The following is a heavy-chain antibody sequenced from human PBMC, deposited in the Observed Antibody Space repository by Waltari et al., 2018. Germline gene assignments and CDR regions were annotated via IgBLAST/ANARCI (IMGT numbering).Heavy chain of an antibody. CDR1: GGTFSHYA. CDR2: IIPILGIA. D-gene: IGHD6-13*01. Sequence: QVQLVQSGAEVKKPGPSVTVSRKASGGTFSHYAISWVRQAPGQGLEWMGGIIPILGIATYAQKFQGRVTITADESTSTAYMELSSLRSEDTAVYYCARGGIAAAGAFDYWGQGTLVTVSS. V-gene: IGHV1-69*04. CDR3: ARGGIAAAGAFDY. J-gene: IGHJ4*02.